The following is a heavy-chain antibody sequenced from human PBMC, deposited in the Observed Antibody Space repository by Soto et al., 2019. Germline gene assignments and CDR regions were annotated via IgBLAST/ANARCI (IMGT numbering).Heavy chain of an antibody. CDR1: GFTFSSYG. D-gene: IGHD2-2*01. Sequence: QVQLVESGGGVVQPGRSLRLSCAASGFTFSSYGMHWVRQAPGKGLEWVAVIWYDGSNKYYADSVKGRFTISRDNSKNTLYLQMNSLRAEDTAVYYCAREGGTVLVVPAAMPDHGMDVWGQGTTVTVSS. CDR3: AREGGTVLVVPAAMPDHGMDV. V-gene: IGHV3-33*01. J-gene: IGHJ6*02. CDR2: IWYDGSNK.